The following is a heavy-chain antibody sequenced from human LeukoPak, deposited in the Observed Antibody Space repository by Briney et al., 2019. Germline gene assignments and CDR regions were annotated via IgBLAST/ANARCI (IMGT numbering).Heavy chain of an antibody. J-gene: IGHJ5*02. V-gene: IGHV4-34*01. Sequence: SETLSLTCAVYGGSFSGYYWSWIRQPPGKGLEWIGEINHSGSTNYNPSLKSRVTISVDTSKNQFSLKLSSVTAANTAVYYCARPRGYSGYEWFNWFDPWGQGTLVTVSS. CDR2: INHSGST. CDR3: ARPRGYSGYEWFNWFDP. CDR1: GGSFSGYY. D-gene: IGHD5-12*01.